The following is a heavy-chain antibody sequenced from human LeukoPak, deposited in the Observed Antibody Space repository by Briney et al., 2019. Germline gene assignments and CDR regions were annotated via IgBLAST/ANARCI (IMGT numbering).Heavy chain of an antibody. J-gene: IGHJ6*03. Sequence: PGGSLRLSCAASGFSFSTYAMSWVRQAPGKGLEWVSAISAGGATIYYADSVKGRFTVSRDNTKNTLYLQMNSLRAEDTAVYYCAKDSGGTYFYYYYYMDVWGKGTTVTVSS. CDR3: AKDSGGTYFYYYYYMDV. CDR1: GFSFSTYA. D-gene: IGHD1-26*01. CDR2: ISAGGATI. V-gene: IGHV3-23*01.